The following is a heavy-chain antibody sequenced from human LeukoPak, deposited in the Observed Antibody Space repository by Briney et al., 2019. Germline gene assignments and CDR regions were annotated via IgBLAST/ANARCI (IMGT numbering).Heavy chain of an antibody. V-gene: IGHV4-34*01. D-gene: IGHD3-22*01. CDR3: ARRYYYDSSGYYEH. J-gene: IGHJ4*02. CDR1: GGSFSGYY. CDR2: INHSGST. Sequence: PSETLSLTCAVYGGSFSGYYWSWIRQPPGKGLEWIGEINHSGSTNYNPSLKSRVTISVDKSKNQFSLKLSSVTAADTAVYYCARRYYYDSSGYYEHWGQGTLVTVSS.